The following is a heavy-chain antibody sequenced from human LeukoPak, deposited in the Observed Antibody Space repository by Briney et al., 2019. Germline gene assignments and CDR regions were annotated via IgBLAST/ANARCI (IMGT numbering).Heavy chain of an antibody. J-gene: IGHJ5*02. Sequence: GGSLRLSCAASGFSFSSYAMNWVRQAPGKGLAWVSGISGSGGSTYYADSVKGRFTISRDNSKNTLYLQMNGLRAEDTAVYYCAKPSLAAAGNIWVSGGNWFHPWGQGTLVTVSS. D-gene: IGHD6-13*01. CDR3: AKPSLAAAGNIWVSGGNWFHP. V-gene: IGHV3-23*01. CDR1: GFSFSSYA. CDR2: ISGSGGST.